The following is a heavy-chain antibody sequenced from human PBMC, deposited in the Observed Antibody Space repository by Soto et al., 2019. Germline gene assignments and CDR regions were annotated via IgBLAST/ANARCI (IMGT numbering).Heavy chain of an antibody. CDR2: IRGQADSYAT. J-gene: IGHJ3*02. Sequence: GGSLRLSCAASGFRFSDSVMDWFRQTSGKGLEWVGRIRGQADSYATAYAASVKGRFIISRDDSKNTAYLQMDSLRTEDTALYYCTRNRDYAFHIWGQGTMVTVSS. D-gene: IGHD2-21*02. CDR3: TRNRDYAFHI. CDR1: GFRFSDSV. V-gene: IGHV3-73*01.